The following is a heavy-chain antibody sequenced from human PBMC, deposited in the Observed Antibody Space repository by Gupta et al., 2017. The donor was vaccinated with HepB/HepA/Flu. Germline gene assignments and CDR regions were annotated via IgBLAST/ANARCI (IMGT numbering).Heavy chain of an antibody. J-gene: IGHJ5*02. CDR1: GGSISSYY. CDR2: IYYSGST. V-gene: IGHV4-59*01. CDR3: ARDRWFDP. Sequence: QVQLQESGPGLVKPSENLSPTCTVSGGSISSYYWSWIRQPPGKGLEWIGYIYYSGSTNYNPSLKSRVTISVDTSKNQFSLKLNSVTAADTAVYYCARDRWFDPWGQGTLVTVSS.